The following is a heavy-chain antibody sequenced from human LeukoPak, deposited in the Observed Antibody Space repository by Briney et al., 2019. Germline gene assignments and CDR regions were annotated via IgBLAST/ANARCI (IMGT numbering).Heavy chain of an antibody. J-gene: IGHJ4*02. CDR1: GGTFSSYA. CDR2: IIPIFGTA. D-gene: IGHD6-13*01. V-gene: IGHV1-69*06. CDR3: AREGVIAARVN. Sequence: SVKVSCKASGGTFSSYAISWVRQAPGQGLEWMGGIIPIFGTANYAQKLQGRVTITADKSTSTAYMELSSLRSEDTAVYYCAREGVIAARVNWGQGTLVTVSS.